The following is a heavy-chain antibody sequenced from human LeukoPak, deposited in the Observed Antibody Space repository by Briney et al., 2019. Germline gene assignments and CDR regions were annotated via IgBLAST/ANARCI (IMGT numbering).Heavy chain of an antibody. CDR2: MFYRGST. CDR1: GVYISTNTNY. V-gene: IGHV4-39*01. CDR3: AIQGGWGGAASLIEF. J-gene: IGHJ4*02. D-gene: IGHD1-26*01. Sequence: SDTLSLTCSLSGVYISTNTNYWAWIRHPPGKGLEWIGSMFYRGSTYYNLSLRSRVTISVDTPKNHFSLTLSSVPASDTAIFYCAIQGGWGGAASLIEFWGQGTLVTVSS.